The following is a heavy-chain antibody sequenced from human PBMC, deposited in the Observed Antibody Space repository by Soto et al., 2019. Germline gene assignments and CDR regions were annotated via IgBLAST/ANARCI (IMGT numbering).Heavy chain of an antibody. CDR3: ARGDSYSDY. Sequence: SETLSLSCTVSGGSISSYYWSWIRQPPGKGLEWIGYIYYSGSTNYNPSLKSRVTISVDTSKNQFSMKLTSVTAADTAVYYCARGDSYSDYWGQGILVTVSS. CDR1: GGSISSYY. D-gene: IGHD3-22*01. CDR2: IYYSGST. V-gene: IGHV4-59*01. J-gene: IGHJ4*02.